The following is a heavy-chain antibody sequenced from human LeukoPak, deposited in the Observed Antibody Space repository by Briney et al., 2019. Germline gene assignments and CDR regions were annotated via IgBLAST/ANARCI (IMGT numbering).Heavy chain of an antibody. V-gene: IGHV3-30*04. CDR2: ISYDGSNK. Sequence: GGSLRLSCAASGFTFSSYAMHWVRQAPGKGVEWVAVISYDGSNKYYADSVKGRFTISRDNSKNTLYLQMNSLRAEDTAVYYCARALKLRRAFDIWGQGTMVTVSS. D-gene: IGHD1-26*01. CDR3: ARALKLRRAFDI. J-gene: IGHJ3*02. CDR1: GFTFSSYA.